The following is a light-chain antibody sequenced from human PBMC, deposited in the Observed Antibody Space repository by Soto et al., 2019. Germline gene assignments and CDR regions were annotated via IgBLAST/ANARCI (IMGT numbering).Light chain of an antibody. CDR3: SSYTSSSTLVV. CDR2: DVS. Sequence: QSALTQPASVSGSTGKSITISCTGTSSYVGGYNYVSWYQQHPGKAPKLMIYDVSNRPSGVSNRFSGSKSGNTASLTISGRQAEDEADYYCSSYTSSSTLVVFGGGTKLTVL. CDR1: SSYVGGYNY. V-gene: IGLV2-14*01. J-gene: IGLJ2*01.